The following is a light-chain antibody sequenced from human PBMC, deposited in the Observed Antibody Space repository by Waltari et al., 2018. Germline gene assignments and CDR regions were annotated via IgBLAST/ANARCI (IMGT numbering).Light chain of an antibody. V-gene: IGLV1-40*01. CDR2: ENR. CDR1: SSNIGTGYE. Sequence: QSVLTQPPSVSGAPGQRVTISCTGNSSNIGTGYEVHWYQQLPGRAPKPLIYENRKRASGAPNRFSGSKSGASASLAITGLQAEDEADYYCQSFDISLRSWVFGGGTKLTVL. J-gene: IGLJ3*02. CDR3: QSFDISLRSWV.